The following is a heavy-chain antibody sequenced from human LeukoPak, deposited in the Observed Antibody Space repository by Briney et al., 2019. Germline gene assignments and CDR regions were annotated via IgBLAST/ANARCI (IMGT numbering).Heavy chain of an antibody. D-gene: IGHD6-13*01. CDR2: IRYDGSNK. Sequence: GGSLRLSCVASGFTFSTYGMHWVRQAPGKGLEWVAFIRYDGSNKYYADSVKGRFTISRDNSKNTLYLQMNSLRAEDTAVYYCAKGHESWSSFDYWGQGTLVTVSS. J-gene: IGHJ4*02. CDR3: AKGHESWSSFDY. V-gene: IGHV3-30*02. CDR1: GFTFSTYG.